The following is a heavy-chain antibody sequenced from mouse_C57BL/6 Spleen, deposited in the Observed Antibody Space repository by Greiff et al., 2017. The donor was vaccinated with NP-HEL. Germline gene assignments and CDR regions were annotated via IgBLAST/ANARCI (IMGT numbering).Heavy chain of an antibody. J-gene: IGHJ1*03. Sequence: VQLHQPGAELVKPGASVKMSCKASGYTFTSYWITWVKQRPGQGLEWIGDIYPGSGSTNYNEKFKSKATLTVDTSSSTAYMQLSSLTSEDSAVYYCARDPVGYYGSPYWYFDVWGTGTTVTVSS. D-gene: IGHD1-1*01. CDR1: GYTFTSYW. V-gene: IGHV1-55*01. CDR3: ARDPVGYYGSPYWYFDV. CDR2: IYPGSGST.